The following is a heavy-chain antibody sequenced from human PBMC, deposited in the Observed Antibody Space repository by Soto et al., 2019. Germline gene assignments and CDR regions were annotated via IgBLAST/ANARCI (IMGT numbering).Heavy chain of an antibody. CDR3: ARSLNYDFWTGYFFDF. CDR2: IDWGGDT. D-gene: IGHD3-3*01. V-gene: IGHV2-70*01. J-gene: IGHJ4*02. Sequence: SGPTLVNPTQTLPPPCTLSGLSLTTRSMCVSWIRQSPGKVLEWLALIDWGGDTYYSTSLKTRLTISRDTSTTQVVRTMTNLDPADTATYFCARSLNYDFWTGYFFDFWGQGALVTVSS. CDR1: GLSLTTRSMC.